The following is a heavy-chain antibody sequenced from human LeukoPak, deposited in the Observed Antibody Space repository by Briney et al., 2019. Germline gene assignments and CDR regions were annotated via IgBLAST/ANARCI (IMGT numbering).Heavy chain of an antibody. Sequence: PGGSLRLSCAASGFTFSSYAMSWVRQAPGKGLEWVSAITGSGGSTYYADSVKGRFTMSRDNSKSTVYLQMNSLRAEDTAVYYCAKVRNGLIPNDYWGQGTLVTVS. D-gene: IGHD3-16*01. CDR2: ITGSGGST. J-gene: IGHJ4*02. V-gene: IGHV3-23*01. CDR1: GFTFSSYA. CDR3: AKVRNGLIPNDY.